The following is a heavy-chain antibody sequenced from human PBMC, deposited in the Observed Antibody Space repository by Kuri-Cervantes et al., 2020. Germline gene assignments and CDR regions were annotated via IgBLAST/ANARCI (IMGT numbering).Heavy chain of an antibody. D-gene: IGHD7-27*01. CDR2: IYYSGST. CDR1: GYSISSGYY. Sequence: SETLSLTCTVSGYSISSGYYWGWIRQPPGKGLEWIGYIYYSGSTNYNPSLKSRVTISVDTSRNQFSLKLTSVTAEDTAVYYCARAVDWGGAGRWFDLWGQGTLVTVSS. V-gene: IGHV4-38-2*02. CDR3: ARAVDWGGAGRWFDL. J-gene: IGHJ5*02.